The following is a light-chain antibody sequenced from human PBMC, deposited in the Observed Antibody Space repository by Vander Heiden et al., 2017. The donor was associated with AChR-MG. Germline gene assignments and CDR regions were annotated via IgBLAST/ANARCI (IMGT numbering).Light chain of an antibody. V-gene: IGLV3-1*01. CDR2: QDV. CDR1: RWEERY. CDR3: QTWDSSSVV. J-gene: IGLJ2*01. Sequence: SYDLPQPPSVSVSPGQTASITCSGDRWEERYAFWYQQKPGQSLVLVIYQDVKRPSAIPERCSGSNSGDTATLTIGGTQAMDEADYYCQTWDSSSVVFGGGTKLTVL.